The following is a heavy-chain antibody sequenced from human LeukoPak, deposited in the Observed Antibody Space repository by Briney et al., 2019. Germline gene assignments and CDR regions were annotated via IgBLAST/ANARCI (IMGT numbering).Heavy chain of an antibody. Sequence: SETLSLTCTVSGGSISSYYWSWIRQPPGKGLEWIGYIYYSGSTNYNPSLKSRVTISVDTSKNQFSLKLSSVTAADTAVYYCARDLRGDWNVNGAAFDIWGQGTMVTVSS. CDR3: ARDLRGDWNVNGAAFDI. CDR2: IYYSGST. CDR1: GGSISSYY. J-gene: IGHJ3*02. V-gene: IGHV4-59*01. D-gene: IGHD1-1*01.